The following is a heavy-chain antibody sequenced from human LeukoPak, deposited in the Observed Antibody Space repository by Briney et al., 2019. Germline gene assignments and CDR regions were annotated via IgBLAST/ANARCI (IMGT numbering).Heavy chain of an antibody. V-gene: IGHV3-53*01. CDR3: ARAPTEYYDFWSGYPPGMDV. CDR2: IYSGGST. CDR1: GFTVSSNY. J-gene: IGHJ6*04. Sequence: GGSLRLSCAASGFTVSSNYMSWVRQAPGKGREWVSVIYSGGSTYYADSVKGRFTISRDNSKNTLYLQMNSLRAEDTAVYYCARAPTEYYDFWSGYPPGMDVWGKGTTVTVSS. D-gene: IGHD3-3*01.